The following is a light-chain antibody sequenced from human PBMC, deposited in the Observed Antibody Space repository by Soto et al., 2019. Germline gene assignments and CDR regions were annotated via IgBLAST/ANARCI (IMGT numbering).Light chain of an antibody. Sequence: QSALTQPASVSGSPGQSITISCTGTSSDVSAYNSVSWYQQHPGKAPKSVIYDVSNRPSGVSNRFSGSKSGNTATLTISGLQAEDEADYYCSSSTTSSTGVFGGGTKLTVL. CDR3: SSSTTSSTGV. J-gene: IGLJ3*02. CDR1: SSDVSAYNS. V-gene: IGLV2-14*01. CDR2: DVS.